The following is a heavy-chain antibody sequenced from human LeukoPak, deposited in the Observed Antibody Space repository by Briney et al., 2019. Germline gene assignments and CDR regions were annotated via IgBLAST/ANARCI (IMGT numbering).Heavy chain of an antibody. CDR1: GGTFSSYA. D-gene: IGHD3-16*01. J-gene: IGHJ6*03. CDR3: ARAYWGSYYYMDV. Sequence: ASVRVSCKASGGTFSSYAISWVRQAPGQGREWMGRIIPIFGTANYAQKFQGRVTITTDESTSTAYMELSSLRSEDTAVYYCARAYWGSYYYMDVLGKGTTVTVSS. V-gene: IGHV1-69*05. CDR2: IIPIFGTA.